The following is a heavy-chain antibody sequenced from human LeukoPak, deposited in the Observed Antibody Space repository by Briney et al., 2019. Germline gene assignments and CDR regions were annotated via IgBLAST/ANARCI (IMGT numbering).Heavy chain of an antibody. D-gene: IGHD6-13*01. CDR2: IRSKAYGGTT. V-gene: IGHV3-49*04. CDR1: GFTFDDYA. J-gene: IGHJ4*02. CDR3: TRDLNPYSSSWYIPWY. Sequence: GGSLRLSCTASGFTFDDYAMSWVRQAPGRGLEHIGFIRSKAYGGTTDYAASVKGRFTISRDDSKSIAFLQMNSLKTEDTAVYYCTRDLNPYSSSWYIPWYWGQGTLVTVSS.